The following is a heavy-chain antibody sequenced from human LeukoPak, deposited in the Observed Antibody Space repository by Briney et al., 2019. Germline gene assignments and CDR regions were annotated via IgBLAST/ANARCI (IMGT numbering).Heavy chain of an antibody. V-gene: IGHV4-59*01. CDR2: IYYSGST. J-gene: IGHJ6*04. Sequence: SETLSLTCTVSGCSISSYYWSWIRQPPGKGLEWIGYIYYSGSTNYNPSLKSRVAISLDTSNNHLSLKLSYVTAADYAGDYSAREGLTPRVAVWGKGTTVTVSS. D-gene: IGHD5-12*01. CDR3: AREGLTPRVAV. CDR1: GCSISSYY.